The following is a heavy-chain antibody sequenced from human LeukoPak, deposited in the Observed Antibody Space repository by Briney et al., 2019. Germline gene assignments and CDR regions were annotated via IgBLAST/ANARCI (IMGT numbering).Heavy chain of an antibody. V-gene: IGHV3-30*04. J-gene: IGHJ6*02. Sequence: PGRSLRLSCAASGFTFSSYAMHWVRQAPGMGLEWVAVISYDGSNKYYADSVKGRFTISRDNSKNTLYLQMNSLRAEDTAVYYCARDPNHLTDYYGSGSYWYYYGMDVWGQGTTVTVSS. CDR3: ARDPNHLTDYYGSGSYWYYYGMDV. CDR2: ISYDGSNK. D-gene: IGHD3-10*01. CDR1: GFTFSSYA.